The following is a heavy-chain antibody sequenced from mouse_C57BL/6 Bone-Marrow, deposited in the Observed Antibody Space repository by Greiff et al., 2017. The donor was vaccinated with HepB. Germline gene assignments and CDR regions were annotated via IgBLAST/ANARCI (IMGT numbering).Heavy chain of an antibody. D-gene: IGHD1-1*01. CDR3: ARRPHYYGSSLGWLAY. CDR2: IYPRSGNT. J-gene: IGHJ3*01. CDR1: GYTFTSYG. Sequence: QVQLKQSGAELARPGASVKLSCKASGYTFTSYGISWVKQRTGQGLEWIGEIYPRSGNTYYNEKFKGKATLTADKSSSTAYMELRSLTSEDSAVYFCARRPHYYGSSLGWLAYWGQGTLVTVSA. V-gene: IGHV1-81*01.